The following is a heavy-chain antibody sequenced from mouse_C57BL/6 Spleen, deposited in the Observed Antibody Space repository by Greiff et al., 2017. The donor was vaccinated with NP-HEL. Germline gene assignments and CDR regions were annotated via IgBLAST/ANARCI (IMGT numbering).Heavy chain of an antibody. CDR3: CVYYAMDY. CDR1: GYTFTSYW. J-gene: IGHJ4*01. CDR2: IDPSDSYT. V-gene: IGHV1-50*01. Sequence: QVQLQQPGAELVKPGASVKLSCKASGYTFTSYWMQWVKQRPGQGLEWIGEIDPSDSYTTYNQKLKGKATLTVDTSSSTAYMQLSSLTSEDSAVYFCCVYYAMDYWGQGTSVTVSS.